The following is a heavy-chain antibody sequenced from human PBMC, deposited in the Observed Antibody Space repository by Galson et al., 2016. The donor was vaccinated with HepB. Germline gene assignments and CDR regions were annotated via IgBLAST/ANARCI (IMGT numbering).Heavy chain of an antibody. CDR1: GGTFSSYV. V-gene: IGHV1-69*13. Sequence: SVKVSCKASGGTFSSYVITWVRQAPGQGLEWMGGIITIFRTANYAQKFQGRVTITADESTSTAHMELSSLRSEDTAVYYCARALRGQLLLDYWGQGTLVTASS. CDR2: IITIFRTA. CDR3: ARALRGQLLLDY. J-gene: IGHJ4*02. D-gene: IGHD1-26*01.